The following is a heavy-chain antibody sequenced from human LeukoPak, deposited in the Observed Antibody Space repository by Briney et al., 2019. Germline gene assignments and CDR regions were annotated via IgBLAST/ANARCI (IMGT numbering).Heavy chain of an antibody. CDR3: ARAETVWASDYDNNGYYDY. Sequence: ASVKVSCKASGYPFTTYTMNRVRQAPGQGLEWMGWINTNTGSPTYAQAFTGRFVFSLDTSVSTAFLQINSLRAEDTAVYFCARAETVWASDYDNNGYYDYWGQGTLVTVSS. CDR1: GYPFTTYT. J-gene: IGHJ4*02. D-gene: IGHD3-22*01. CDR2: INTNTGSP. V-gene: IGHV7-4-1*02.